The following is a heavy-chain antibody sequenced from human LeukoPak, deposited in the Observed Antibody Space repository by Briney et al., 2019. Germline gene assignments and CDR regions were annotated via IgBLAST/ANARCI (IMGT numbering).Heavy chain of an antibody. V-gene: IGHV3-33*01. Sequence: SGGSLRLSCAASGFTFRNYGMHWVRQAPGKGLEWVANIWFDGGKNYYVESVKGRFTISRDNFNNTLYLQMNSLRAEDTALYYCARAPYTTGRSFYFDSWGQGTLVTVSS. D-gene: IGHD2-2*02. J-gene: IGHJ4*02. CDR2: IWFDGGKN. CDR1: GFTFRNYG. CDR3: ARAPYTTGRSFYFDS.